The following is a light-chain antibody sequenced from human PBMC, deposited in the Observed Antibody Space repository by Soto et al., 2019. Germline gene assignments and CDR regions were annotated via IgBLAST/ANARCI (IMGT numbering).Light chain of an antibody. V-gene: IGLV1-40*01. J-gene: IGLJ1*01. CDR3: QSYDRSLRAYV. Sequence: QSVLTQPPSVSGAPGQRVTISCTGTSSNIGSGYDVHWYQHLPGTAPKLLIYGNTIRPSGVPDRFSGSKSGTSASLAITGLQAEDESDYYCQSYDRSLRAYVLGNGTKVTVL. CDR2: GNT. CDR1: SSNIGSGYD.